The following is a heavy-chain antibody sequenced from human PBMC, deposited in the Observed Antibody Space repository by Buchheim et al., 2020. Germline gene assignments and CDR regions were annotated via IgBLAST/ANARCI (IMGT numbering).Heavy chain of an antibody. CDR3: AKSYRIAAIG. CDR1: GFTFTTSP. V-gene: IGHV3-23*01. J-gene: IGHJ1*01. CDR2: ISASGAGT. D-gene: IGHD6-25*01. Sequence: EVQLLESGGGLVQPGGSPRLSCAASGFTFTTSPMSWVRQAPGKGLEWVSAISASGAGTSYADSVKGRFTMSRDNSKNTLYLQMNSLRVEDTAVYYCAKSYRIAAIGWGQGTL.